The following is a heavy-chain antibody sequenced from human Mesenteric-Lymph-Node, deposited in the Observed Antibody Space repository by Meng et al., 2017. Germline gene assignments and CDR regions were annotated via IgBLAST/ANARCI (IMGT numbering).Heavy chain of an antibody. CDR1: GFTFSDYY. Sequence: GESLKISCAASGFTFSDYYMSWIRQAPGKGLEWVSYISSSGSTIYYADSVKGRFTISRDNAKNSLYLQMNSLRAEDTAVYYCARDGVEVVLDYWGQGTLVTVSS. CDR2: ISSSGSTI. J-gene: IGHJ4*02. D-gene: IGHD3-3*01. V-gene: IGHV3-11*01. CDR3: ARDGVEVVLDY.